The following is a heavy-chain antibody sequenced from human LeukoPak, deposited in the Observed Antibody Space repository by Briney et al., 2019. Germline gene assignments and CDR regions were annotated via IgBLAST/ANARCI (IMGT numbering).Heavy chain of an antibody. Sequence: GSLRLSCAASEFTFSSYSMNWVRQAPGKGLEWIGEINHSGSTNYNPSLKSRVTISVDTSKNQFSLKLSSVTAADTAVYYCARAQRARIAVAGPYNWFDPWGQGTLVTVSS. V-gene: IGHV4-34*01. J-gene: IGHJ5*02. CDR1: EFTFSSYS. D-gene: IGHD6-19*01. CDR2: INHSGST. CDR3: ARAQRARIAVAGPYNWFDP.